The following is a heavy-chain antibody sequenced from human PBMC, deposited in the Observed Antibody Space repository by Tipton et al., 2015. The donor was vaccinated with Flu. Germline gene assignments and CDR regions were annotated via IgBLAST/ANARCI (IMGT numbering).Heavy chain of an antibody. CDR2: INHSGST. CDR1: GGSFSGYY. Sequence: TLSLTCAVYGGSFSGYYWSWIRQPPGKGLEWIGEINHSGSTNYNPSLKSRVTISVDTSKNQFSLKLSSVTAADTAVYYCARVHRVPEPPYYYYMDVWGKGTTVTVSS. D-gene: IGHD2-2*01. J-gene: IGHJ6*03. CDR3: ARVHRVPEPPYYYYMDV. V-gene: IGHV4-34*01.